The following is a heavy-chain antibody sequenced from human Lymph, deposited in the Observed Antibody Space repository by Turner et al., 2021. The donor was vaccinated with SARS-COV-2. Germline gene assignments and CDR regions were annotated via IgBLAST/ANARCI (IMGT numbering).Heavy chain of an antibody. Sequence: EVQLLESGGGLVQPGGSLRLSCAASGFTFSSYAMSWVRQAPGKVLQWVSTSSGSGGSTYYADSVKGRFTISRDKSKTTLYLQMNSLRAEDTAVYYCAKNEMAMIVVVITLFDYWGQGTLVTVSS. CDR2: SSGSGGST. D-gene: IGHD3-22*01. CDR3: AKNEMAMIVVVITLFDY. V-gene: IGHV3-23*01. J-gene: IGHJ4*02. CDR1: GFTFSSYA.